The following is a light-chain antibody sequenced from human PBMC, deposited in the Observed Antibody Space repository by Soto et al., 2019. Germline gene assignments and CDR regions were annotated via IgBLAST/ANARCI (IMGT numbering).Light chain of an antibody. CDR1: QSVRTY. CDR3: QQYNSWPPIK. CDR2: AAS. Sequence: IVLTHSPGTLSLSPGERATLSCRASQSVRTYLAWYQVKPGQAPRLLIYAASNRATGIPARFSGGGSGTEFTLTISSLQSEDFAVYYCQQYNSWPPIKFGQGTRLEIK. J-gene: IGKJ5*01. V-gene: IGKV3D-15*01.